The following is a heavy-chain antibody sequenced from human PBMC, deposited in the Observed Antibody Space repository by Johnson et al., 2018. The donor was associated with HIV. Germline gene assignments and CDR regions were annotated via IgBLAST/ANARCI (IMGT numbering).Heavy chain of an antibody. CDR2: TSFGGSNK. CDR3: ARVRTTMILGFDI. J-gene: IGHJ3*02. V-gene: IGHV3-30-3*01. CDR1: GFTFNSYA. Sequence: QVQLVESGGGVVQPGRSLRLSCAASGFTFNSYAMHWVRQAPGKGLEWVAVTSFGGSNKYYAHSVQGRFTISRDNSKNTLYLQMNSLRDEDTAVYYCARVRTTMILGFDIWGQGTMVTVSS. D-gene: IGHD3-22*01.